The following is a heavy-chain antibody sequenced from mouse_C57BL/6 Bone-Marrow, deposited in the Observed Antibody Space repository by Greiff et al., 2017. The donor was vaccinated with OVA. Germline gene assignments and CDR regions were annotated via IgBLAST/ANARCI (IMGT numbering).Heavy chain of an antibody. CDR2: ISDGGSYT. J-gene: IGHJ4*01. D-gene: IGHD2-4*01. CDR3: AIIPEAMDY. Sequence: EVQLQQSGGGLVKPGGSLKLSCAASGFTFSSYAMSWVRQTPEKRLEWVATISDGGSYTYYPDNVKGRFTISRDNAKNNLYLQMSHLKSEDTAMYYCAIIPEAMDYWGQGTSVTVSS. V-gene: IGHV5-4*01. CDR1: GFTFSSYA.